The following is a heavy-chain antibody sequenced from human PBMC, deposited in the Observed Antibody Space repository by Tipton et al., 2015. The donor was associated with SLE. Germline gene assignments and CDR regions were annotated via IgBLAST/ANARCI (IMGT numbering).Heavy chain of an antibody. D-gene: IGHD3-9*01. J-gene: IGHJ4*02. CDR3: AREIHWVSVY. CDR2: INHSGST. V-gene: IGHV4-34*01. CDR1: GGSFSGYY. Sequence: TLSLTCAVYGGSFSGYYWSWIRQPPGKGLEWIGEINHSGSTNYNPSLKSRVTISVDTSKNQFSLKLSSVTAADTAVYYCAREIHWVSVYWGQGTLVTVSS.